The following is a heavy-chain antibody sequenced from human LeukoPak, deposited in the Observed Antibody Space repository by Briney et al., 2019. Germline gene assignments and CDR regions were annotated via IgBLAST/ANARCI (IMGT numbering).Heavy chain of an antibody. CDR3: ARESHSGSCYFDY. J-gene: IGHJ4*02. V-gene: IGHV3-11*01. D-gene: IGHD1-26*01. CDR1: GFTFSDYY. Sequence: GGSLRLSCAASGFTFSDYYMSWIRQAPGKGLEWVSYISSSGSAQYYADSVKGRFTISRDNAKNSYLQMNSLRAEDTAVYYCARESHSGSCYFDYWGQGSLVPVSS. CDR2: ISSSGSAQ.